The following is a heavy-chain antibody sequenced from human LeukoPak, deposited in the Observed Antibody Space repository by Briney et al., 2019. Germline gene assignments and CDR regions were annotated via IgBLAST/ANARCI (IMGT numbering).Heavy chain of an antibody. V-gene: IGHV4-61*02. D-gene: IGHD5-18*01. CDR3: ARDSGIQLCDY. Sequence: SETLSLTCTVSGGSISSGSYYWSWIRQPAGKGLEWIGRIYTSGSTSYNPSLKSRVTISVDTSKNQFSLKLSSVTAADTAVYYCARDSGIQLCDYWAREPWSPSPQ. CDR2: IYTSGST. CDR1: GGSISSGSYY. J-gene: IGHJ4*02.